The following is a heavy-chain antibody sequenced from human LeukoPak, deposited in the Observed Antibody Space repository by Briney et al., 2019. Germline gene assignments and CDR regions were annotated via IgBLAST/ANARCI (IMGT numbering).Heavy chain of an antibody. CDR3: ARAGNDEGSWFDP. D-gene: IGHD1-1*01. J-gene: IGHJ5*02. CDR1: GYSISSGYY. V-gene: IGHV4-38-2*02. CDR2: IYHSGST. Sequence: SSETLSLTCTVSGYSISSGYYWGWIRQPPGKGLEWIGSIYHSGSTYYNPSLKSRVTISVDTSKNQFSLKLSSVTAADTAVYYCARAGNDEGSWFDPWGQGTLVTVSS.